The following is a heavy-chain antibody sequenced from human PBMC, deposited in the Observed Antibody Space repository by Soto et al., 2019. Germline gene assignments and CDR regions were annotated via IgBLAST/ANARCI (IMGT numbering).Heavy chain of an antibody. CDR1: GYTFTSYY. CDR2: INPSGGST. J-gene: IGHJ6*02. CDR3: ARSYCSGGSCYQVYYYGMDV. D-gene: IGHD2-15*01. V-gene: IGHV1-46*01. Sequence: GASVKVSCKASGYTFTSYYMHWVRQAPGQGLEWMGIINPSGGSTSYAQKFQGRVTMTRDTSTSTVYMELSSLRSEDTAVYYCARSYCSGGSCYQVYYYGMDVWGQGTTVTVSS.